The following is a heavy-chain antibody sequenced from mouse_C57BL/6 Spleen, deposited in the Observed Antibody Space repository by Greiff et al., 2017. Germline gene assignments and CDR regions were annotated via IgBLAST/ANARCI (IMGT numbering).Heavy chain of an antibody. J-gene: IGHJ4*01. V-gene: IGHV5-6*01. CDR3: ARQNYSNSYYAMDY. CDR2: ISSGGSYT. CDR1: GFTFSSYG. Sequence: EVQGVESGGDLVKPGGSLKLSCAASGFTFSSYGMSWVRQTPDKRLEWVATISSGGSYTYYPDSVKGRFTISRDNDKNTLYLQMSSLKSEDTAMYYCARQNYSNSYYAMDYWGQGTSVTVSS. D-gene: IGHD2-5*01.